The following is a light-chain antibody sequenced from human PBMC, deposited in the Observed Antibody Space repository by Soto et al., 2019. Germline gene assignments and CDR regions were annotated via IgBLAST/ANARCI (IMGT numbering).Light chain of an antibody. CDR1: SSDVGGYNY. J-gene: IGLJ1*01. V-gene: IGLV2-14*03. CDR2: DVS. Sequence: QSALTQPASVSGSPGQSITISCTGTSSDVGGYNYVSWYQHHPGKAPKLMIFDVSNRPSGVSNRFSGSKSGNTASLTISGLQPEDEADYYCSSYTTSNTRQIVFGTRTKLTGL. CDR3: SSYTTSNTRQIV.